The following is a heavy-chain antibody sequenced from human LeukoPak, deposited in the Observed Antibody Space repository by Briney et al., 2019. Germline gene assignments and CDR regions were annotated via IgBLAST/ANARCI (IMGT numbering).Heavy chain of an antibody. CDR1: GGTFISYA. D-gene: IGHD3-16*01. CDR3: ARGGFGRDYYFDY. CDR2: IIPIFGTA. V-gene: IGHV1-69*13. J-gene: IGHJ4*02. Sequence: ASVKVSCKASGGTFISYAISWVRQAPGQGLEWMGGIIPIFGTANYAQKFQGRVTITADESTSTAYMELSSLRSEDTAVYYCARGGFGRDYYFDYWGQGTLVTVSS.